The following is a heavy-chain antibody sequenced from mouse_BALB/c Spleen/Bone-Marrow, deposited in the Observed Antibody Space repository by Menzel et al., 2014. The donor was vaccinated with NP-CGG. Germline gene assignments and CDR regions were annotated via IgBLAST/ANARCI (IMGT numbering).Heavy chain of an antibody. J-gene: IGHJ2*01. Sequence: QVQLKHSGPELVKPGASVRISCKAAGYTFTSYYIHWVKQRPGQELEWIGWIYPGNVNTKYNEKFKGKATLTADKSSSTAYIQRSSLTSEDSAVYFCAREANWNFDYWGQGTTLTVSS. D-gene: IGHD4-1*01. CDR1: GYTFTSYY. CDR3: AREANWNFDY. CDR2: IYPGNVNT. V-gene: IGHV1S56*01.